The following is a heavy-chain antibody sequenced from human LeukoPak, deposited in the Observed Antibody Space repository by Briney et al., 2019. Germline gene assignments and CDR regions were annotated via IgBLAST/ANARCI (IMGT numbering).Heavy chain of an antibody. J-gene: IGHJ4*02. D-gene: IGHD3-22*01. Sequence: SETLSLTCTVSGYSISSGYYWGWIRQPPGKGLEWIGSIYHSGSTYYNPSLKSRVTISVDTSKNQFSLKLSSVTAADTAVYYCARPHYYDSSGYDYWGQGALVTVSS. V-gene: IGHV4-38-2*02. CDR3: ARPHYYDSSGYDY. CDR1: GYSISSGYY. CDR2: IYHSGST.